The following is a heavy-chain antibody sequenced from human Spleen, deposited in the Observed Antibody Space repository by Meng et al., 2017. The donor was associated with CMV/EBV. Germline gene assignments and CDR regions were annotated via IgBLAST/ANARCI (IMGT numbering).Heavy chain of an antibody. CDR3: ARIGQQLDPFDY. CDR1: GGSISSTNW. J-gene: IGHJ4*02. CDR2: IYHSGST. Sequence: FAVSGGSISSTNWWSWVRQPPGKGLEWIGDIYHSGSTNYNPSLKSRVTLSVDKSKNQFSLKLSSVTAADTAVYYCARIGQQLDPFDYWGQGTLVTVSS. D-gene: IGHD6-13*01. V-gene: IGHV4-4*02.